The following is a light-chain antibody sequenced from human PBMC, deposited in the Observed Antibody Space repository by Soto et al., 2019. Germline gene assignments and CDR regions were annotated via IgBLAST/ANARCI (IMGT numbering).Light chain of an antibody. Sequence: QSVLTQPPSASGTPGQRVTISCSGSSSNIGSNYVYWYQQLPGTAPKLLIYRNNQRPSGVPDRFSGSKSGTSASLAISGLRSEDEADYYCCSYAGRINWVFGGGTKLTVL. CDR3: CSYAGRINWV. CDR2: RNN. J-gene: IGLJ3*02. V-gene: IGLV1-47*01. CDR1: SSNIGSNY.